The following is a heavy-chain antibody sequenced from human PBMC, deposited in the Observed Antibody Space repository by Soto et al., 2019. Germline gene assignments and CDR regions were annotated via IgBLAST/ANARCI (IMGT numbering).Heavy chain of an antibody. Sequence: EVRLLESGGGLVQPGGSLRLSCAGSGFTFSSNAMSWVRQAPGKGLEWVSSVSGDGYASDYADSVKGRFTVSRHNSKNTLYLQMNSLRAEDTDVYYCAKRHYYGSGSFALATWGQGTLVTVSS. CDR3: AKRHYYGSGSFALAT. CDR2: VSGDGYAS. V-gene: IGHV3-23*01. D-gene: IGHD3-10*01. CDR1: GFTFSSNA. J-gene: IGHJ4*03.